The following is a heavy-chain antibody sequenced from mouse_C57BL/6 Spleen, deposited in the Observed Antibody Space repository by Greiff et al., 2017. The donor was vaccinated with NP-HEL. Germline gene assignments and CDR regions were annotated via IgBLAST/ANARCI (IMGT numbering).Heavy chain of an antibody. D-gene: IGHD1-1*01. J-gene: IGHJ3*01. CDR1: GYTFTDYE. CDR3: TRSYYYGSSYVAWFAY. CDR2: IDPETGGT. Sequence: QVHVKQSGAELVRPGASVTLSCKASGYTFTDYEMHWVKQTPVHGLEWIGAIDPETGGTAYNQKFKGKAILTADKSSSTAYMELRSLTSEDSAVYYCTRSYYYGSSYVAWFAYWGQGTLVTVSA. V-gene: IGHV1-15*01.